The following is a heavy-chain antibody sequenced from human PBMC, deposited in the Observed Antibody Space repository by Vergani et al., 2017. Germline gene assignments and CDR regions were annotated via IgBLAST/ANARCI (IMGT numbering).Heavy chain of an antibody. CDR2: IYYSGST. D-gene: IGHD3-10*01. J-gene: IGHJ5*02. CDR3: ARDGSYGSGKNWFDP. V-gene: IGHV4-59*01. CDR1: GGPISSYY. Sequence: QVQLQESGPGLVKPSETLSLTCTVSGGPISSYYWSWIRQPPGKGLEWIGYIYYSGSTNYNPSLKSRFTISVDPSKNQFSLKLSSVTAADTAVYYCARDGSYGSGKNWFDPWGQGTLVTVSS.